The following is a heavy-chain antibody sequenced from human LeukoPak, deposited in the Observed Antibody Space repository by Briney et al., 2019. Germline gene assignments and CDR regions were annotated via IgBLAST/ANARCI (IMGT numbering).Heavy chain of an antibody. CDR2: ISAYNGNT. D-gene: IGHD3-22*01. CDR3: ARDGDTYYYDSSGYYP. Sequence: ASVKVSCKASGYTFTSYGISWVRQAPGQGLEWMGWISAYNGNTNYAQKLQGRVTMTTDTSTSTAYMELRSLRSDDTAVYYCARDGDTYYYDSSGYYPWGQGTLVTVSS. J-gene: IGHJ5*02. CDR1: GYTFTSYG. V-gene: IGHV1-18*01.